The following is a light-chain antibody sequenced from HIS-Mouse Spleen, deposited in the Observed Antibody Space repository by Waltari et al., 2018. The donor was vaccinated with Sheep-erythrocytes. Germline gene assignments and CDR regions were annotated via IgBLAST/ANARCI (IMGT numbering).Light chain of an antibody. CDR1: SSYVGGYNY. J-gene: IGLJ3*02. CDR2: EVS. V-gene: IGLV2-14*01. CDR3: SSYTSSSTWV. Sequence: QSALTQPASVSGSPGQSLTISCTGTSSYVGGYNYVPWYQQHPGKAPKLMIYEVSNRPSGVSNRFSGSKSGNTASLTISGLQAEDEADYYCSSYTSSSTWVFGGGTKLTVL.